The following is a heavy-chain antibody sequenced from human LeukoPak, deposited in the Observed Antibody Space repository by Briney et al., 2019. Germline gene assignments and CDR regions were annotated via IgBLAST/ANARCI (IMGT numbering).Heavy chain of an antibody. V-gene: IGHV3-23*01. CDR2: ISGSGGST. J-gene: IGHJ4*02. Sequence: PGGSLRLSCAASGFTFSSYAMSWVRQAPGKGLEWVSAISGSGGSTYYADSVKGRFTISRDNSKNTLYLQMNSLRAEDTAVYYCAKYSARYSSFFSFFDYWGQGTLVTVSS. D-gene: IGHD6-6*01. CDR3: AKYSARYSSFFSFFDY. CDR1: GFTFSSYA.